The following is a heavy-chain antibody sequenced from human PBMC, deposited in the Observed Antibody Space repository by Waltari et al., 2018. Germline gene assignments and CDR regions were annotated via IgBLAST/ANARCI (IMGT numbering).Heavy chain of an antibody. CDR1: GFTYSLYW. V-gene: IGHV3-7*01. CDR3: ASHDYGDYSSFDY. CDR2: IKQDGSEK. D-gene: IGHD4-17*01. J-gene: IGHJ4*02. Sequence: EVQLVESGGGLVQPGGSLRLSCAASGFTYSLYWMSWVRQAPGKGLEWVANIKQDGSEKYYVDSVKGRFTISRDNAKNSLYLQMNSLRAEDTAVYYCASHDYGDYSSFDYWGQGTLVTVSS.